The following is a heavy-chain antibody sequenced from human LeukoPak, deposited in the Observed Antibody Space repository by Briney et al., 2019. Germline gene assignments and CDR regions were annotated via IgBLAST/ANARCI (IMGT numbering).Heavy chain of an antibody. V-gene: IGHV3-66*01. CDR3: AREKYSSGLSSHYYFDY. J-gene: IGHJ4*02. CDR2: IYSGGST. CDR1: GFTVSSNY. Sequence: PGGSLRLSCAASGFTVSSNYMSWVRQAPGKGLEWVSVIYSGGSTYYADSVKGRFTISRDNSENTLYLQMNSLRAEDTAVYYCAREKYSSGLSSHYYFDYWGQGTLVTVSS. D-gene: IGHD6-19*01.